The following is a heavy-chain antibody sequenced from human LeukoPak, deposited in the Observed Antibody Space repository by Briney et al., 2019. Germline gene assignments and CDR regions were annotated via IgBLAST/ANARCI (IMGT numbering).Heavy chain of an antibody. Sequence: SQTLSLTCTVSGGSISSGGYYWSWIRQHPGKGLEWIGYIYYSGSTYYNPSLKSRVTISVDTSKNQFSLKLSSVTAADTAVYYCARSAEGGFRAVSGFDPWGQETLVTVSS. CDR1: GGSISSGGYY. CDR2: IYYSGST. J-gene: IGHJ5*02. D-gene: IGHD2-15*01. V-gene: IGHV4-31*03. CDR3: ARSAEGGFRAVSGFDP.